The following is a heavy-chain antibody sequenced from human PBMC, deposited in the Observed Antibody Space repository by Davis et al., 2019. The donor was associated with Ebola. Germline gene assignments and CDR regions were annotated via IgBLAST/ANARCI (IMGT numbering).Heavy chain of an antibody. CDR2: SSSSRTTT. V-gene: IGHV3-48*02. D-gene: IGHD2-21*02. CDR3: ARGVDYGFDI. J-gene: IGHJ3*02. Sequence: GESLKISCAASGFTFSESWMAWVRQAPGKGLEWVSHSSSSRTTTYYADSVKGRFTISRDNVKSSLYLQMNSLRDEDTAVYYCARGVDYGFDIWGQGTMVTVSS. CDR1: GFTFSESW.